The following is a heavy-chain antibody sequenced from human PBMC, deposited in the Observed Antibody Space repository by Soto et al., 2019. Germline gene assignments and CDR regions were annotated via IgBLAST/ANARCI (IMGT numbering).Heavy chain of an antibody. CDR3: ARGTVQGHYFDY. J-gene: IGHJ4*02. CDR2: IYYSGST. CDR1: GGSVSSGSYY. D-gene: IGHD4-17*01. Sequence: QVQLQESGPGLVKPSETLSLTCTVSGGSVSSGSYYWSWIRQPPGKGLEWIGYIYYSGSTNYNPSLKSRVTISVDTSKNQFSLKLSSVTAADTAVYYCARGTVQGHYFDYWGQGTLVTVSS. V-gene: IGHV4-61*01.